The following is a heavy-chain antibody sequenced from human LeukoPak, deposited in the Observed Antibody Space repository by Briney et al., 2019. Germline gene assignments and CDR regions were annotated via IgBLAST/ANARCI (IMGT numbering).Heavy chain of an antibody. CDR2: ISIIGTT. D-gene: IGHD6-19*01. Sequence: PSETLSLTCSVSGASINTSNNYWNWVRQAAGKGLEWIGRISIIGTTNYNPSLRSRVTISVDTSKNQFSLNLKSLTAADTAIYYCARDSSSSGWAFDFWGQGALVTVSS. J-gene: IGHJ4*02. CDR1: GASINTSNNY. CDR3: ARDSSSSGWAFDF. V-gene: IGHV4-61*02.